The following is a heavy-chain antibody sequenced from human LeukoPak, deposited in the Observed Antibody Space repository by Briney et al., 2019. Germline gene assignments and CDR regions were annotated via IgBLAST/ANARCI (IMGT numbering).Heavy chain of an antibody. CDR3: ARGRNFWSGYYIS. CDR2: IHTSGTT. CDR1: DGSISRYL. J-gene: IGHJ5*02. V-gene: IGHV4-4*07. D-gene: IGHD3-3*01. Sequence: PSETLSLTCAVSDGSISRYLWSWIRQPAGKGLEWLGRIHTSGTTTYSPSFQSRVTMSMDTSKNQFSLKLSSVTAADTAVYYCARGRNFWSGYYISWGQGTLVTVSS.